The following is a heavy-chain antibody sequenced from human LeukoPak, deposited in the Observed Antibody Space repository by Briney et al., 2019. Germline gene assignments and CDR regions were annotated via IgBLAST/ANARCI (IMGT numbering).Heavy chain of an antibody. CDR2: ISSSSSYI. CDR1: GFTFSSYS. Sequence: PGGSLRLSCAASGFTFSSYSMNWVRQAPGKGLEWVSSISSSSSYIYYADSVKGRFTISRDNAKNSLYLQMNSLRAEDTAVYYCAREFEMATIRYYFDYWGQGTLVTVSS. D-gene: IGHD5-24*01. CDR3: AREFEMATIRYYFDY. J-gene: IGHJ4*02. V-gene: IGHV3-21*01.